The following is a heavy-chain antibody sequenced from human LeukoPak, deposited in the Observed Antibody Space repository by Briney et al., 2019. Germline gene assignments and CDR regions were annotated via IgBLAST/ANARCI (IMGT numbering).Heavy chain of an antibody. Sequence: PGGSLRLSCAASGFTFSSYAMHWVRQAPGKGLEWVAVISYDGSKKYYADSVKGRFTISRDDSKNTLYLQMNSLRAEDTAVYYCAKDGGLWVSAHWGDSWGRGTLVTVSS. D-gene: IGHD7-27*01. CDR3: AKDGGLWVSAHWGDS. CDR2: ISYDGSKK. V-gene: IGHV3-30-3*01. J-gene: IGHJ4*02. CDR1: GFTFSSYA.